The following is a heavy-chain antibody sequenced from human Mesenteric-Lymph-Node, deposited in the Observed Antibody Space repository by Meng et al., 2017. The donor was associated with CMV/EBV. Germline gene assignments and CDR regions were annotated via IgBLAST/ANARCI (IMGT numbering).Heavy chain of an antibody. J-gene: IGHJ4*02. CDR1: GGSFSGYY. D-gene: IGHD6-25*01. CDR3: ARVDSGYRIVH. V-gene: IGHV4-34*01. Sequence: LTCAVYGGSFSGYYWSWIRQPPGKGLEWIGEINHSGSTNYNPSLKSRVTISVDTSKNQFSLKLSSVTAADTAVYYCARVDSGYRIVHWGQGTLVTVSS. CDR2: INHSGST.